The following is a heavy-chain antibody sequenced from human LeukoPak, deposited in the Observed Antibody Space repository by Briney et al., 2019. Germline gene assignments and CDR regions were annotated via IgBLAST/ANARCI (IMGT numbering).Heavy chain of an antibody. CDR2: INYSGTT. V-gene: IGHV4-39*01. CDR3: ARGPEGFQH. Sequence: SETLSLTCTVSSGSFSSSSYFCGWIRQPPGMGLEWIATINYSGTTYYNPSLKSRVTTSVDTSRNQFSLKLNSVTAADTAVYYCARGPEGFQHWGQGTLVTVSS. J-gene: IGHJ1*01. CDR1: SGSFSSSSYF.